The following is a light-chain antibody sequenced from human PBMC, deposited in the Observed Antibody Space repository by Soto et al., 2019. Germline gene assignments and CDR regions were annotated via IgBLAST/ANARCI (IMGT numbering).Light chain of an antibody. CDR1: SNDVGHSSF. CDR2: EVS. CDR3: NAQADTGKHV. Sequence: QSVLTQPPSASGSPGQSVTISCTGNSNDVGHSSFISWYQQHPGKGPKLIIYEVSKRPSGVPDRFSGSKSGNTASLSVSGLQDEDEADYFCNAQADTGKHVFGTGTKLTVL. J-gene: IGLJ1*01. V-gene: IGLV2-8*01.